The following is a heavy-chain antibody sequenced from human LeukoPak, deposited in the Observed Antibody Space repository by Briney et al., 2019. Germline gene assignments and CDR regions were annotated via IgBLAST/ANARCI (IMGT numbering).Heavy chain of an antibody. CDR2: IYYSGST. CDR3: ASRIGTYFDY. Sequence: SETLSLTCTVSGGSIGSYYWSWIRQPPGKGLEWIGYIYYSGSTNYNPSLKSRVTISVDTSKNQFSLKLSSVTAADTAVYYCASRIGTYFDYWGQGTLVTVSS. J-gene: IGHJ4*02. D-gene: IGHD1-26*01. CDR1: GGSIGSYY. V-gene: IGHV4-59*08.